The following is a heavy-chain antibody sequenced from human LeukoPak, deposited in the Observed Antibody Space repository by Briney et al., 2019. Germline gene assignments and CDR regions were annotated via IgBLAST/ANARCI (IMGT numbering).Heavy chain of an antibody. CDR3: TTGIVVVIPIPDY. D-gene: IGHD3-22*01. CDR1: GFTFSSYA. Sequence: GGSLRLSCAASGFTFSSYAMSWVRQAPGKGLEWVGRIKSKTDGGTTDYAAPVKGRFTISRDDSKNTLYLQMNSLKTEDTAVYYCTTGIVVVIPIPDYWGQGTLVTVSS. V-gene: IGHV3-15*01. J-gene: IGHJ4*02. CDR2: IKSKTDGGTT.